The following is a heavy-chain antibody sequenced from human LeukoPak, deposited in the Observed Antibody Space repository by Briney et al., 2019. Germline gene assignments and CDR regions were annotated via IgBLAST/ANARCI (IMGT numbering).Heavy chain of an antibody. CDR1: GFTFSSYA. V-gene: IGHV3-23*01. D-gene: IGHD3-22*01. J-gene: IGHJ4*02. Sequence: EAGGSLRLSCAASGFTFSSYAMSWVRQAAGEGLEWVSAISGSGGSTYYADSVKGRFTISRDNSKNTLYLQMNSLRAEDTAVYYCAKIGYYYDSSGYYYFDYWGQGTLVTVSS. CDR3: AKIGYYYDSSGYYYFDY. CDR2: ISGSGGST.